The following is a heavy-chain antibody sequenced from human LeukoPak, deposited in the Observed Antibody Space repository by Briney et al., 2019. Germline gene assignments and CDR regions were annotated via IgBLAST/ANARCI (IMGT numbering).Heavy chain of an antibody. Sequence: PGGSLRLSCAASRFTFSGYAMYWVRQAPGKGLEWVSCIDATVVNTYYAGSVKGRFTISRDNSRNTLYLQMNSLRAEDTAVYYCAKGSGSGWYGWFDPWGQGTLVTVSS. CDR1: RFTFSGYA. J-gene: IGHJ5*02. D-gene: IGHD6-19*01. CDR2: IDATVVNT. CDR3: AKGSGSGWYGWFDP. V-gene: IGHV3-23*01.